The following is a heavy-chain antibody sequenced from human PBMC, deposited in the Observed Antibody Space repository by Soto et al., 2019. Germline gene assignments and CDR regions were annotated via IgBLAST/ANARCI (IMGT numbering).Heavy chain of an antibody. J-gene: IGHJ6*02. CDR3: AKNGGDFWGGYHDNFYYGIDV. D-gene: IGHD3-3*01. CDR1: GFTFSSSA. Sequence: QVHLVESGGGVVQPGRSLRLSCAASGFTFSSSAMHWVRQAPGKGLEWVALVSFDGFKIHYADSVKGRFTISRNNSMNTLYLQMNSLRVEDTAMYYCAKNGGDFWGGYHDNFYYGIDVWGQGTSVTVSS. V-gene: IGHV3-30-3*02. CDR2: VSFDGFKI.